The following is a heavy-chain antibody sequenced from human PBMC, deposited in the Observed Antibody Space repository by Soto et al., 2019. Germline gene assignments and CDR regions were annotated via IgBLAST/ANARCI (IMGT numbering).Heavy chain of an antibody. CDR3: GRGRSGQIVLFS. CDR1: GYSFTGHY. CDR2: IGPESGAT. V-gene: IGHV1-2*02. Sequence: GASVKVSCKASGYSFTGHYIHWVRQAPEQGPEWMGEIGPESGATRYAQKFQGRVTMTMGTSITTVYMELNNLRPDDTAIYYCGRGRSGQIVLFSWGQGPPVTASS. J-gene: IGHJ5*02. D-gene: IGHD1-26*01.